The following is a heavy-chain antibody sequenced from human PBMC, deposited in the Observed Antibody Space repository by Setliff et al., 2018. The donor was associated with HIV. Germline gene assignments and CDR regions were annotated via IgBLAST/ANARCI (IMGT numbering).Heavy chain of an antibody. V-gene: IGHV1-2*06. Sequence: ASVKVSCKASGYSFTGYYMHWVRQAPGQGLEWMGRINPNSGGTNYAQKFQGRVTMTRDTSISTAYMELSRLRSDDTAVYYCARDRNCGNGCYSSADHWGLGTLVTVSS. J-gene: IGHJ4*02. D-gene: IGHD2-21*01. CDR1: GYSFTGYY. CDR3: ARDRNCGNGCYSSADH. CDR2: INPNSGGT.